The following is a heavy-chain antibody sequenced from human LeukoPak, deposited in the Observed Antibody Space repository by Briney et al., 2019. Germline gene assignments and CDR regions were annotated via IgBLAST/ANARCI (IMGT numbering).Heavy chain of an antibody. CDR2: MNPNSGNT. Sequence: ASVKVSCKASGYTFTSYDINWVRHATGQGLEWMGWMNPNSGNTGYAQKFQGRVTMTRNTSISTAYMELSSLRSEDTAVYYCARGWDSSGWYGFHWFDPWGQGTLVTVSS. CDR3: ARGWDSSGWYGFHWFDP. D-gene: IGHD6-19*01. CDR1: GYTFTSYD. V-gene: IGHV1-8*01. J-gene: IGHJ5*02.